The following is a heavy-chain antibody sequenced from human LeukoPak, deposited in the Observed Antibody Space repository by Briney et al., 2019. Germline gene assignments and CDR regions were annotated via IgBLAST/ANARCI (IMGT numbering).Heavy chain of an antibody. Sequence: GGSLRLSCAASGFTFSSYGMHWVRQAPGKGLEWVAFIRYDGSNKYYADSVKGRFTISRDNSKNTLYLQMNSLRAEDTAVYYCAKDGWEFESPYFDWLLARQYYFDYWGQGTLVTVSS. CDR1: GFTFSSYG. CDR2: IRYDGSNK. V-gene: IGHV3-30*02. CDR3: AKDGWEFESPYFDWLLARQYYFDY. J-gene: IGHJ4*02. D-gene: IGHD3-9*01.